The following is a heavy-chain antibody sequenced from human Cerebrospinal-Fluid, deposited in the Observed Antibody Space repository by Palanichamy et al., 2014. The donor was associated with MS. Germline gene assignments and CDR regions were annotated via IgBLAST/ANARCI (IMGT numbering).Heavy chain of an antibody. V-gene: IGHV3-21*01. CDR3: ARLFGNFDY. J-gene: IGHJ4*02. CDR2: ISSSTTYI. D-gene: IGHD3-3*01. CDR1: GFTFSDYG. Sequence: EVQLVESGGGLVKPGGSLRLSCAASGFTFSDYGMNWVRQAPGKGLEWVSFISSSTTYIYYADSVKGRFTVSRDNAKNSLYLHMNSLRAEDTAMYYCARLFGNFDYWGQGTLVTVSS.